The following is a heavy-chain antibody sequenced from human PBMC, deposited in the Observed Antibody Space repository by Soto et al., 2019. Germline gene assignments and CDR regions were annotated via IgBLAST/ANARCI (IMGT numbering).Heavy chain of an antibody. Sequence: PGESLKISCQGTGYLFSSSWICCFLQKPGKGLEWLGNVYPSDSDVRYSPAFEGQVTISADNSINTAYLQLLNLKASDIAIYYCARLVGAYDSYFDHWGQGTRVTVSS. D-gene: IGHD5-12*01. CDR2: VYPSDSDV. V-gene: IGHV5-51*01. CDR1: GYLFSSSW. CDR3: ARLVGAYDSYFDH. J-gene: IGHJ4*02.